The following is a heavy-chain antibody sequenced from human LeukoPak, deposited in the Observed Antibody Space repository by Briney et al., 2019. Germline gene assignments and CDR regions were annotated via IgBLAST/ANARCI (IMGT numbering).Heavy chain of an antibody. V-gene: IGHV4-59*08. Sequence: PSETLSLTCTVSGGSISRDYWSWIRQPPGKGLEWIGYIYYSGSTNYNPSLKSRVTISVDTSKNQFSLKLSSVTAADTAVYYCARLRSDYGDYIDYYYGMDVWGQGTTVTVSS. CDR3: ARLRSDYGDYIDYYYGMDV. D-gene: IGHD4-17*01. CDR2: IYYSGST. CDR1: GGSISRDY. J-gene: IGHJ6*02.